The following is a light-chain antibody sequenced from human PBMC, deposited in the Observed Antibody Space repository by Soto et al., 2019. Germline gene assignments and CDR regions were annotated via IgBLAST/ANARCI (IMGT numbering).Light chain of an antibody. CDR2: DVS. CDR3: SSYTSSSTLLYV. V-gene: IGLV2-14*01. J-gene: IGLJ1*01. CDR1: RSDVGGYNY. Sequence: QSPLTQPASVSGSPGQSITISCTGTRSDVGGYNYVSWYQQHPGKAPKLMIYDVSNRPSGVSNRFSGSKSGNTASLTISGLQAEDEADYYCSSYTSSSTLLYVFGTGTKLTVL.